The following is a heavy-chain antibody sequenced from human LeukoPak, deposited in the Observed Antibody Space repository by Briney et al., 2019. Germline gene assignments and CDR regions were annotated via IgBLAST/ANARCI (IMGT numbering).Heavy chain of an antibody. Sequence: GGSLRLSCAASGFTFSSYSMNWVRQAPGKGLEWVSSISSSSSYIYYADSVKGRFTISRDNAKNSLYLQMNSLRAEDTAVYYCARDRSSTRRDSPDYWGQGTLVTVSS. CDR3: ARDRSSTRRDSPDY. D-gene: IGHD2-2*01. CDR2: ISSSSSYI. CDR1: GFTFSSYS. V-gene: IGHV3-21*01. J-gene: IGHJ4*02.